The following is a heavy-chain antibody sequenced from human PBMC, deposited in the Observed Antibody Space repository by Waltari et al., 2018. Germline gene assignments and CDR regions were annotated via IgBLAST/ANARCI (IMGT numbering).Heavy chain of an antibody. CDR3: ARANWNFYYMDV. J-gene: IGHJ6*03. CDR2: IYYSGST. D-gene: IGHD1-20*01. Sequence: QLQLQESGPGLVKPSETLSLTCTVSGGSISSSSYYWGWIRQPPGKGLEWIGSIYYSGSTYYNPSLKSRVTISVDTSKNQFSLKLSSVTAADTAVYYCARANWNFYYMDVWGKGTTVTVSS. V-gene: IGHV4-39*07. CDR1: GGSISSSSYY.